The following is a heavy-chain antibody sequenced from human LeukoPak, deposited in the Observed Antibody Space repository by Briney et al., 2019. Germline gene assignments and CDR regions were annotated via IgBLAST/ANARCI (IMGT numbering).Heavy chain of an antibody. J-gene: IGHJ6*04. CDR1: GYSISSGYY. Sequence: SETLSLTCAVSGYSISSGYYWGWIRQPPGKGLEWIGSIYHSGSTYYNPSLKSRVTIPVDTSKNQFSLKLSSVTAADTAVYYCAREDMVRGVIIYYYGMDVWGKGTTVTVSS. CDR3: AREDMVRGVIIYYYGMDV. CDR2: IYHSGST. V-gene: IGHV4-38-2*02. D-gene: IGHD3-10*01.